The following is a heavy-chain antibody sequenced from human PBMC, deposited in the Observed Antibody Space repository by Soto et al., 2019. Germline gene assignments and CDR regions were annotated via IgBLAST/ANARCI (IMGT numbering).Heavy chain of an antibody. CDR1: GFTFSSYA. D-gene: IGHD3-22*01. J-gene: IGHJ4*02. CDR3: ARLYDSSGYYFGPGY. Sequence: PGGSLRLSCAASGFTFSSYAMHWVRQAPGKGLEWVAVISYDGSNKYYADSVKGRFTISRDNSKNTLYLQMNSLRAEDTAVYYCARLYDSSGYYFGPGYWGQGTLVTVSS. V-gene: IGHV3-30-3*01. CDR2: ISYDGSNK.